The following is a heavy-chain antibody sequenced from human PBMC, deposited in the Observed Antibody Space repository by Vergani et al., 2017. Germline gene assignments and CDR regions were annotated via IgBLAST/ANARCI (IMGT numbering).Heavy chain of an antibody. V-gene: IGHV3-7*01. CDR3: ARVGMIGTSWQLFDY. CDR2: IKQDGSER. Sequence: VQVVESGGGVVQPGRSLRLSCAASGFTFSSYGMHWVRQAPGKGLEWVANIKQDGSERYYVDSVKGLFTISRDNAKNSLYLQMNSLRAEDTAVYYCARVGMIGTSWQLFDYWGQGTLVTVSS. D-gene: IGHD6-13*01. CDR1: GFTFSSYG. J-gene: IGHJ4*02.